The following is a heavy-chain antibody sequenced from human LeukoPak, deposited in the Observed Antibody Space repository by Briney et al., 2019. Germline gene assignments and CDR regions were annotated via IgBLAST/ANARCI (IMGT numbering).Heavy chain of an antibody. D-gene: IGHD3-10*01. V-gene: IGHV4-39*07. Sequence: SGTLSLTCTVSGGSISSSSYYWGWIRQPPGKGLEWIGSIYYSGSTYYNPSLKSRVTISVDTSKNQFSLKLSSVTGADTAVYYCARGGDRDYYFDYWGQGTLVTVSS. J-gene: IGHJ4*02. CDR3: ARGGDRDYYFDY. CDR2: IYYSGST. CDR1: GGSISSSSYY.